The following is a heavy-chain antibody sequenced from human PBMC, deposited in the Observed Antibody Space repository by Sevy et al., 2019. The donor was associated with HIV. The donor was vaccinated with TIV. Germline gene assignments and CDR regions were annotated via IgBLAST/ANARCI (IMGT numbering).Heavy chain of an antibody. CDR1: GGTFSSYA. Sequence: ASVKVSCKASGGTFSSYAISWVRQAPGQGLEWMGGMIPIFGTANYAQKFQGRVTITADKSTSTAYMELSSLRSEDTAVYYCASSEWLANYYYYYYMDVWGKGTTVTVSS. D-gene: IGHD6-19*01. CDR2: MIPIFGTA. J-gene: IGHJ6*03. V-gene: IGHV1-69*06. CDR3: ASSEWLANYYYYYYMDV.